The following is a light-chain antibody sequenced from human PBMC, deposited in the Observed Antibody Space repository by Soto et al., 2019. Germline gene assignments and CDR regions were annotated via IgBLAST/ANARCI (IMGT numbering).Light chain of an antibody. V-gene: IGKV1-12*01. CDR1: QRINDW. CDR2: SAS. Sequence: DIQMTQSPSSVSASVGDRVTITCRASQRINDWLAWYQQKPGKAPTLLIYSASSLQSGVPSRFSGSGSGTDFSLTIGSLQPEDFATYYCHQANSFPLTFGGGTKVYIK. CDR3: HQANSFPLT. J-gene: IGKJ4*01.